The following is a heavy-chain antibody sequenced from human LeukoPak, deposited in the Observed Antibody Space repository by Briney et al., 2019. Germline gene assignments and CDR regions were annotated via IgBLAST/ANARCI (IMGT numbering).Heavy chain of an antibody. D-gene: IGHD7-27*01. CDR1: GFTFSTYA. V-gene: IGHV3-23*01. Sequence: GGSLRLSCAASGFTFSTYAMTRVRQAPGKGLEWVSGISASGGSTYYADSVKGRFTISRDNSKNTLYLQMSSLRAEDTAVYYCAKGVTIYTNSGLGYWGQGTLVTVSS. CDR3: AKGVTIYTNSGLGY. J-gene: IGHJ4*02. CDR2: ISASGGST.